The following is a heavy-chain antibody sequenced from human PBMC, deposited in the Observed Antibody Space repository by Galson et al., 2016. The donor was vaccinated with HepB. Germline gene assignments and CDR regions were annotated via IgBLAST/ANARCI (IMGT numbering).Heavy chain of an antibody. CDR3: AKDIDSYGDGFGAPDL. CDR2: ISGRGRST. D-gene: IGHD3-10*01. J-gene: IGHJ3*01. CDR1: GFTFSTYV. V-gene: IGHV3-23*01. Sequence: SLRLSCAASGFTFSTYVMTWVRRGPGKGLEWVSGISGRGRSTYCTDSVKGRFTISRDNSKNTLYLQMNSLRAEDTAVYYCAKDIDSYGDGFGAPDLWGQGTMVTVSP.